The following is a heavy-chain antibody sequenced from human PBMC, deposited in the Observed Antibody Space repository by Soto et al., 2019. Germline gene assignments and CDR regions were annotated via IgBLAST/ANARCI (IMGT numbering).Heavy chain of an antibody. J-gene: IGHJ6*02. CDR2: IIPIFGTA. CDR3: ARGISSSDYYYYGMDV. Sequence: QVQLVQSGAEVKKPGSSVKVSCKASGGTFNSYTISWVRQAPGQGLEWMGGIIPIFGTANYAQKFQGRVTITADKSTSTAYMELSSLRSEDTAVYYCARGISSSDYYYYGMDVWGQGTTVTVSS. V-gene: IGHV1-69*06. D-gene: IGHD3-3*02. CDR1: GGTFNSYT.